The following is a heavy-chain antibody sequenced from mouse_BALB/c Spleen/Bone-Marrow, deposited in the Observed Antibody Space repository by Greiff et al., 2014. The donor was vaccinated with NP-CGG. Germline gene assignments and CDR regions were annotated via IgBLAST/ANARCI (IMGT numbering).Heavy chain of an antibody. CDR2: IWADGST. CDR1: GSSLTNYG. V-gene: IGHV2-9*02. J-gene: IGHJ4*01. D-gene: IGHD1-2*01. CDR3: ARITTATGAMDY. Sequence: VQRVESGPGLVAPSQSLSITCTVSGSSLTNYGVHWVRQPPGKGLEWLGVIWADGSTNYNSALMSRLSISKDNSKSQVFFKMNSLQTDDTAMYYCARITTATGAMDYWGQGTSVTVSS.